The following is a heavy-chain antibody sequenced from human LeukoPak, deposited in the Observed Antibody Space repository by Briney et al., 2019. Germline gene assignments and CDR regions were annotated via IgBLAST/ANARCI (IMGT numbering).Heavy chain of an antibody. D-gene: IGHD2-2*01. J-gene: IGHJ6*02. CDR3: ARVSTVYCSSTSCFNGMDV. CDR1: GGSISSGSYY. CDR2: IYTSGST. V-gene: IGHV4-61*02. Sequence: SQTLSLTCTVSGGSISSGSYYWSWIRQPAGKGLEWIGRIYTSGSTNYNPSLKSRVTISVDTSKNQFSLKLSSVTAADTAVYYCARVSTVYCSSTSCFNGMDVWGQGTTVTVSS.